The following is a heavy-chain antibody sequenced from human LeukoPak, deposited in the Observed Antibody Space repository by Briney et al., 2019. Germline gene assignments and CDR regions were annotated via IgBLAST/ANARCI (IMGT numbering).Heavy chain of an antibody. CDR1: GGTFSSYA. V-gene: IGHV1-69*05. CDR3: ARAGDLRFLEWLSLDY. CDR2: IVPIFGTA. D-gene: IGHD3-3*01. Sequence: SVRVSCKASGGTFSSYAISWVRQAPGQGLEWMGGIVPIFGTANYAQKFQGRVTITTDESTSTAYMELSSLRSEDTAVYYCARAGDLRFLEWLSLDYWGQGTLVTVSS. J-gene: IGHJ4*02.